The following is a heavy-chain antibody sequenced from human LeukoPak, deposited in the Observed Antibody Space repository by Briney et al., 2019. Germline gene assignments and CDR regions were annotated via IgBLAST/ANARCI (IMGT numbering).Heavy chain of an antibody. D-gene: IGHD5-12*01. V-gene: IGHV1-2*02. Sequence: ASVKVSSKASGYTFTGYYMHWVRQAPGQGLEWMGWINPNSGGTNYAQKFQGRVTMTRDTSISTAYMELSRLRSDDTAVYYCARYRGYDKPFEYWGQGTLVTVSS. J-gene: IGHJ4*02. CDR3: ARYRGYDKPFEY. CDR1: GYTFTGYY. CDR2: INPNSGGT.